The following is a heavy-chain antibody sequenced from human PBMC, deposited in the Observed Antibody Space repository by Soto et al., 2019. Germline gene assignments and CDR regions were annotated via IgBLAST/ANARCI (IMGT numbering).Heavy chain of an antibody. CDR1: GGTFNNYA. D-gene: IGHD1-26*01. V-gene: IGHV1-69*06. Sequence: QVQLVQSGAEVKKPGSSVKVSCNASGGTFNNYAISWVRQAPGQGLEWMGGIIPLFGTTNYAQKFQGRVTITADKSTSTAYMELRSLRSDGTAVYYCARLIGEGYSATYGLDHWGQGTLVTVSS. CDR2: IIPLFGTT. J-gene: IGHJ4*02. CDR3: ARLIGEGYSATYGLDH.